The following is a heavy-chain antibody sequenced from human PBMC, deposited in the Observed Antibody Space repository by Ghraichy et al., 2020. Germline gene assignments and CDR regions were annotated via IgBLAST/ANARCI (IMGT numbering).Heavy chain of an antibody. J-gene: IGHJ3*02. CDR3: ARDYGDFDAFDI. V-gene: IGHV3-33*01. CDR1: GFTFGSYG. D-gene: IGHD4-17*01. CDR2: IWYDGSNK. Sequence: GESLNISCAASGFTFGSYGMHWVRQAPGKGLEWVAVIWYDGSNKYYADSVKGRFTISRDNSKNTLYLQMNSLRAEDTAVYYCARDYGDFDAFDIWGQGTMVTVSS.